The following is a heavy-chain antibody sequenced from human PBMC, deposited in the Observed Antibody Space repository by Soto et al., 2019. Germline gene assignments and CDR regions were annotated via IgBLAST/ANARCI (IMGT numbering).Heavy chain of an antibody. Sequence: QVQLVQSGAEVKKPGASVKVSCKASGYTFTSYAMHWVRPAPGQRLEWMGWINAGNGNTKYLQKFQGRVTITRDPAASTAYIELSSMRAEDTAVYYCAREDEEAAGTRYWGQGTLVTVSS. CDR2: INAGNGNT. V-gene: IGHV1-3*01. J-gene: IGHJ4*02. D-gene: IGHD6-13*01. CDR1: GYTFTSYA. CDR3: AREDEEAAGTRY.